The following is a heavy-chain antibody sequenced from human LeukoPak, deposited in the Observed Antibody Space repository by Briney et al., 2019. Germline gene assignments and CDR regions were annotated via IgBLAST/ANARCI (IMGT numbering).Heavy chain of an antibody. CDR2: IHYSGST. D-gene: IGHD5-24*01. CDR1: GGSSSSYY. J-gene: IGHJ4*02. Sequence: SETLSLTCTVSGGSSSSYYWSWIRQPPGKGLEWIGDIHYSGSTNYNPSLKSRVTILIDKSKNQFSLRLSSVTAADTAVYYSARSGGDRVKMPTIIDYWGQGTLVIVSS. V-gene: IGHV4-59*01. CDR3: ARSGGDRVKMPTIIDY.